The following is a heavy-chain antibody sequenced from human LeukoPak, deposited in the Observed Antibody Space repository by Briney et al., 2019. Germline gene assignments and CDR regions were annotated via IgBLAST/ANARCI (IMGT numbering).Heavy chain of an antibody. D-gene: IGHD6-13*01. CDR1: GFTFSSHA. CDR3: ARHGSWSFDY. J-gene: IGHJ4*02. Sequence: GGSLRFSCAASGFTFSSHAMSWVRQAPGKGLEWVSAITSGSGSNVYYTDSLKGRFTISRDNSKNTLYLQMNSLRAEDTAVYYCARHGSWSFDYWGQGTLVTVSA. CDR2: ITSGSGSNV. V-gene: IGHV3-23*01.